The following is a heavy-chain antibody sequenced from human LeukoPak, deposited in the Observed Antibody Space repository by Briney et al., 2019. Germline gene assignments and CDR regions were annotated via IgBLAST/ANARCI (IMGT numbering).Heavy chain of an antibody. D-gene: IGHD6-19*01. CDR3: ARSSLAVYFDY. CDR2: VFTRGTT. Sequence: SETLSLTCTVSGGSISSGSYYWNWVRQPAVKRLECLGHVFTRGTTNYNPSLEVRLTISLDTARNQFSLYLSSVTAPDTAMYFCARSSLAVYFDYWGQGTLVTAYS. J-gene: IGHJ4*02. CDR1: GGSISSGSYY. V-gene: IGHV4-61*09.